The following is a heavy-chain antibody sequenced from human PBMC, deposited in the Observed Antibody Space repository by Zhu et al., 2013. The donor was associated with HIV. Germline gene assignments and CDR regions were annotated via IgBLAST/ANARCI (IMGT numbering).Heavy chain of an antibody. CDR1: GGTFSSYA. J-gene: IGHJ4*02. CDR3: AKSRAPGYSYGSYFDY. V-gene: IGHV1-69*06. Sequence: QVQLVQSGAEVKKPGSSVKVSCKASGGTFSSYAISWVRQAPGQGLEWMGGIIPIFGTANYAQKFQGRVTITADKSTSTAYMELSSLRSEDTAVYYCAKSRAPGYSYGSYFDYWGQGTLVTVSS. D-gene: IGHD5-18*01. CDR2: IIPIFGTA.